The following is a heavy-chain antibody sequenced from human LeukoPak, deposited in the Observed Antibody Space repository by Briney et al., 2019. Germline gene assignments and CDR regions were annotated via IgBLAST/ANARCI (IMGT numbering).Heavy chain of an antibody. V-gene: IGHV4-31*03. Sequence: SQTLSLTCTVSGGSISSGGYYWSWSRQHPGKGLEWIGYIYYSGSTYYNPSLKSRVTISVDTSKNQFSLKLSSVTAADTAVYYCARRAVTYVDYWGQGTLVTVSS. J-gene: IGHJ4*02. D-gene: IGHD4-17*01. CDR2: IYYSGST. CDR1: GGSISSGGYY. CDR3: ARRAVTYVDY.